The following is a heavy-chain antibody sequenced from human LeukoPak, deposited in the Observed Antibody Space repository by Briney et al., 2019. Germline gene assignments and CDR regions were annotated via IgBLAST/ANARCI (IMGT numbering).Heavy chain of an antibody. CDR1: GFTFSSYG. CDR3: AREERLRYFDWLLYPLRVGGFFDY. Sequence: GGSLRLSCAASGFTFSSYGMHWVRQAPGKGLEWVAFIRYDGSNKYYADSVKGRFTISRDNSKNTLYLQMNSLRAEDTAVYYCAREERLRYFDWLLYPLRVGGFFDYWGQGTLVTVSS. CDR2: IRYDGSNK. J-gene: IGHJ4*02. D-gene: IGHD3-9*01. V-gene: IGHV3-30*02.